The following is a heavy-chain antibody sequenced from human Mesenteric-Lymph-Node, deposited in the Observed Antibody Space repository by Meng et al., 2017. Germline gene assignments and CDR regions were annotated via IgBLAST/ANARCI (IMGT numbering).Heavy chain of an antibody. CDR2: MYSGGTT. J-gene: IGHJ4*02. CDR3: ASRDIYSFDF. V-gene: IGHV3-66*01. D-gene: IGHD2-21*01. CDR1: GLTVSRKY. Sequence: EVQLVESGGGLVQPGGSLRLACAASGLTVSRKYMSWVRQAPGKGLEWASLMYSGGTTSYADSVKGRFTILRDNSKNTLYLQMNNLRAEDTAIYYCASRDIYSFDFWGQGTLVTVSS.